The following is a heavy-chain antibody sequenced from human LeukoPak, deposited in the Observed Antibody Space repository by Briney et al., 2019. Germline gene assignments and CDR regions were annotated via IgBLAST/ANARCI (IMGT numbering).Heavy chain of an antibody. CDR1: GCTFSNAW. Sequence: PAGSLRLSCAASGCTFSNAWMSWVRQAPGKGLEWVGRIKSKTDGGTTDYAAPVKGIFTISREDSKHTLYLQMNSLTTEDTAVYYCTTAPRTLTDYYYYGMDVWGKGTTVTVSS. D-gene: IGHD1-1*01. V-gene: IGHV3-15*01. CDR2: IKSKTDGGTT. CDR3: TTAPRTLTDYYYYGMDV. J-gene: IGHJ6*04.